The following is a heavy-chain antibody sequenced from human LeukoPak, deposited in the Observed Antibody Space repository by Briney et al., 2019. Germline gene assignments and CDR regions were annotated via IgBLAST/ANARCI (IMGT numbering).Heavy chain of an antibody. Sequence: GASLKISFKGSGSRFTSYWIGWVRQMPGKGLEWMGIIYPGDSDTRYSPSFQGQVTISADKSISTAYLQWSSLKASDTAMYYCARQGRYGSHYMDVWGKGTTVTVSS. CDR2: IYPGDSDT. J-gene: IGHJ6*03. CDR1: GSRFTSYW. CDR3: ARQGRYGSHYMDV. D-gene: IGHD3-10*01. V-gene: IGHV5-51*01.